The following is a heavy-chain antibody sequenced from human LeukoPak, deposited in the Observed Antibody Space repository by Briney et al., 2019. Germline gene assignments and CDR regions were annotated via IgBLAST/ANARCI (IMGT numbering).Heavy chain of an antibody. J-gene: IGHJ4*02. CDR2: ISSSSSYI. CDR1: GFTFSSYS. D-gene: IGHD6-13*01. V-gene: IGHV3-21*01. CDR3: ARDQGQQLVRSFDY. Sequence: PGGSLRLSCAASGFTFSSYSMSWVRQAPGKGLEWVSSISSSSSYIYYADSVKGRFTISRDNAKNSLYLQMNSLRAEDTAVYYCARDQGQQLVRSFDYWGQGTLVTVSS.